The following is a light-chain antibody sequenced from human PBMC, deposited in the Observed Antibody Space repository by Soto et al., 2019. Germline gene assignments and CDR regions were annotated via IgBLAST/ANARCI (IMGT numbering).Light chain of an antibody. J-gene: IGKJ2*01. V-gene: IGKV1-17*01. Sequence: DIQMTQSPPSLSASVGDRVTITCRANQDIRNYLGWYQQNPGKAPKRLIYAASSLQSGVPSRFSGSGSGTEFTLTISSLQPEDFATYFCLQYNDYPYTFGQGTKPEF. CDR2: AAS. CDR3: LQYNDYPYT. CDR1: QDIRNY.